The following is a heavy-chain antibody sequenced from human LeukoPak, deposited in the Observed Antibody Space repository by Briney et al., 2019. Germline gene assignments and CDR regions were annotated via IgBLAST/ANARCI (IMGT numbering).Heavy chain of an antibody. CDR1: GYSFTTYG. CDR3: ARRANDILTGYYSAIDY. D-gene: IGHD3-9*01. J-gene: IGHJ4*02. V-gene: IGHV5-51*01. Sequence: GESLKISCKGSGYSFTTYGIGWVRQMPGKGLEWMGIIYPGDSDTRYSPSFQGQVTISADKSISTAYLQWSSLKASDTAMYYCARRANDILTGYYSAIDYWGQGTLVTVSS. CDR2: IYPGDSDT.